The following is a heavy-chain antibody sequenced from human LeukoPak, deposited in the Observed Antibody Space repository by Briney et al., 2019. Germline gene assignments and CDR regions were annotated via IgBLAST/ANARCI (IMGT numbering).Heavy chain of an antibody. D-gene: IGHD3-10*01. V-gene: IGHV4-61*10. CDR1: GGSISSGSYY. CDR3: ARRRDTYYGSGSYFAKYNWFDP. J-gene: IGHJ5*02. CDR2: INHSGST. Sequence: SETLSLTCTVSGGSISSGSYYWSWIRQPAGKGLEWIGEINHSGSTNYNPSLKSRVTISVDTSKNQFSLKLSSVTAADTAVYYCARRRDTYYGSGSYFAKYNWFDPWGQGTLVTVSS.